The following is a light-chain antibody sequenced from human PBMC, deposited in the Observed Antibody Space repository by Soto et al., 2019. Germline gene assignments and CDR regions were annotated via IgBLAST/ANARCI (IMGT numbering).Light chain of an antibody. CDR3: FSFTTDWTHV. CDR2: EVS. J-gene: IGLJ1*01. CDR1: SSVVGAYNY. Sequence: QSVLAQPASVSGSPGQSITISCTGTSSVVGAYNYVSWFQQHPGKAPTLIISEVSNRPSGVSNRFSGSKSGNAASLTISGLQAEDEADYFCFSFTTDWTHVFGTGTKGTVL. V-gene: IGLV2-14*01.